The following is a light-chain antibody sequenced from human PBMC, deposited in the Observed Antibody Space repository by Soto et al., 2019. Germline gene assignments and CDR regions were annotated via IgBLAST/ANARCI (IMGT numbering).Light chain of an antibody. CDR2: DAS. V-gene: IGKV3-11*01. Sequence: EIVLTQSPATLSLSPGESATLSCRASQRVSSYLAWYQQKPGQAPRLLIYDASTRAAGIPARFSGSGSGTDFTLTISSLLPEDVATYYCQYYNRAPLTFGGGTKVEI. CDR1: QRVSSY. J-gene: IGKJ4*01. CDR3: QYYNRAPLT.